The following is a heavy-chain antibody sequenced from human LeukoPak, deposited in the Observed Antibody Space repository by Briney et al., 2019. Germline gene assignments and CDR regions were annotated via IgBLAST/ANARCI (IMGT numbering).Heavy chain of an antibody. CDR3: ARGGDISGFYYDY. V-gene: IGHV3-7*01. J-gene: IGHJ4*02. Sequence: GGSLRLSCAASGFTLSNYGMHWVRQAPGKGLEWVANIKEDGSEKYYVDSVKGRFTISRDHAKNSLYLQMNSLRAEDTAVYYCARGGDISGFYYDYWGQGTLVTVSS. CDR2: IKEDGSEK. D-gene: IGHD3-22*01. CDR1: GFTLSNYG.